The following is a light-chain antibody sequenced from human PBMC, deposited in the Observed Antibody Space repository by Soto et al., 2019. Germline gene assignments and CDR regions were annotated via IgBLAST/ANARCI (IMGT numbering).Light chain of an antibody. Sequence: IQLTQTPSSLSASVGDRVTITCRASQGISSFLAWYQQKPGKAPKLLIYAASSLQSGVPSRFSGSGSGTEFTLTISSLQPDDFATYYCLQHNSYSWSFGQGTKVDIK. J-gene: IGKJ1*01. CDR1: QGISSF. CDR3: LQHNSYSWS. V-gene: IGKV1-9*01. CDR2: AAS.